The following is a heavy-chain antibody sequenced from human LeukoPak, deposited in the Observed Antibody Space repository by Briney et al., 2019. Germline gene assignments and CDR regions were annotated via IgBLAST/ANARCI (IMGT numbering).Heavy chain of an antibody. D-gene: IGHD6-19*01. CDR3: ARGTANPIAVAALDGHYYYMDV. Sequence: ASVKVSCMASGYTFTSYDINWVRQATGQGLEWMGWMNPNSGNTGYAQKFQGRVTMTRNTSISTAYMELSSLRSEDTAVYYCARGTANPIAVAALDGHYYYMDVWGKGTTVTISS. V-gene: IGHV1-8*01. J-gene: IGHJ6*03. CDR2: MNPNSGNT. CDR1: GYTFTSYD.